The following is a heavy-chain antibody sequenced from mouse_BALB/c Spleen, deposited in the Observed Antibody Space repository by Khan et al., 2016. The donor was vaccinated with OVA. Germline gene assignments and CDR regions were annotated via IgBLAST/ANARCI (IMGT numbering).Heavy chain of an antibody. J-gene: IGHJ3*01. CDR1: GYTFTSYT. Sequence: QVQLQQPGAELARPGASVKMSCKASGYTFTSYTIHWIKLRPGQGLEWIGFINPSNGYTNYNQKFKDKATLTADKSSTTVYMQLSSQTSDDSAVYNCVRDGAYHRNDGWFAYWGQGTLVTVSA. CDR2: INPSNGYT. D-gene: IGHD2-14*01. CDR3: VRDGAYHRNDGWFAY. V-gene: IGHV1-4*01.